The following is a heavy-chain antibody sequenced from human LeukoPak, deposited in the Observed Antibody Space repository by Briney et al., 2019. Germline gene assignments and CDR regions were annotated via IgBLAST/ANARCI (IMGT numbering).Heavy chain of an antibody. V-gene: IGHV1-18*01. J-gene: IGHJ3*02. CDR3: ARVIGRRGTIGTNRAFDI. Sequence: GASLKVSCKTSGYSFTLYGVTWLRQAPGQGLEWLGWISGYNGNANYRDNFQGRVTMTTDSSTNTAYMEMRSLRSDDTAMYYCARVIGRRGTIGTNRAFDIWGQGTMVTVSS. CDR2: ISGYNGNA. D-gene: IGHD1-14*01. CDR1: GYSFTLYG.